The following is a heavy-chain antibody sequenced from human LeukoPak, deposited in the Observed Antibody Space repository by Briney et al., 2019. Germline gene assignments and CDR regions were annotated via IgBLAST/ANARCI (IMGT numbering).Heavy chain of an antibody. CDR1: GYTFTGYY. D-gene: IGHD3-22*01. Sequence: APVKVSCKASGYTFTGYYMHWVRQAPGQGLEWMGWINPNSGGTNYAQKFQGRVTMTRDTSISTGYMELSRLRSDDTAVYYCARAGHYYDPTGLGAFDIWGQGTMVTVSS. CDR3: ARAGHYYDPTGLGAFDI. V-gene: IGHV1-2*02. J-gene: IGHJ3*02. CDR2: INPNSGGT.